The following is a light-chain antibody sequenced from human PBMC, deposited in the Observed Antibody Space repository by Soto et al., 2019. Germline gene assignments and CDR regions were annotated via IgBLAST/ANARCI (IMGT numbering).Light chain of an antibody. CDR1: QRVGSSY. Sequence: PGERATLSCTSSQRVGSSYLAWYQQKPGQAPRLLIYAASTRASGIPDRFSGSGSGTDYTLTINRLEPEDVAVYYCQQSGSSPYTFGQGTKLQIK. CDR3: QQSGSSPYT. J-gene: IGKJ2*01. CDR2: AAS. V-gene: IGKV3-20*01.